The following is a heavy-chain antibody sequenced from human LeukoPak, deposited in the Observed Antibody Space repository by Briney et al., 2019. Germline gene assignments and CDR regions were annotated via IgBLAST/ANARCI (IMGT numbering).Heavy chain of an antibody. Sequence: ASVKVSCKASGYTFTTYAMNWVRQAPGQGLEWMGWINTNTGNPTYAQGFTGRFVFSLDTSVSTAYLQISSLKAEDTAVYYCARSTMVRGLRYVDYWGQGALVTVSS. CDR1: GYTFTTYA. V-gene: IGHV7-4-1*02. CDR2: INTNTGNP. CDR3: ARSTMVRGLRYVDY. D-gene: IGHD3-10*01. J-gene: IGHJ4*02.